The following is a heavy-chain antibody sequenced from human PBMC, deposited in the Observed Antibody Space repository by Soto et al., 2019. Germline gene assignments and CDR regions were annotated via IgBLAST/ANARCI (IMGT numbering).Heavy chain of an antibody. Sequence: QVQLQESGPGLVKPSETLSLTCDVSGVSISSSHWWCWLCQPPGKGLEWIGEVYHSGSANYNPSHKCGVSMSLDKSENQFSLRLSSVTAADTALYYFARIVVVPSALDPWGQGTLVTVSS. J-gene: IGHJ5*02. CDR3: ARIVVVPSALDP. CDR1: GVSISSSHW. V-gene: IGHV4-4*02. D-gene: IGHD2-2*01. CDR2: VYHSGSA.